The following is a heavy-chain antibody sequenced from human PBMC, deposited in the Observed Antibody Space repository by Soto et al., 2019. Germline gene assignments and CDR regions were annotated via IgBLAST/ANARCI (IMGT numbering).Heavy chain of an antibody. D-gene: IGHD3-3*01. CDR3: ARSFGVVTNLYYFDY. CDR2: IGTAGDT. CDR1: GFTFSSYD. V-gene: IGHV3-13*01. Sequence: EVQLVESGGDLVQPGGSLRLSCAASGFTFSSYDMHWVRQATGKGLEWVSAIGTAGDTYYPGSVKGRFTISRENAKNSLYLQMNSLRAEDTAVYYCARSFGVVTNLYYFDYWGQGTLVTVSS. J-gene: IGHJ4*02.